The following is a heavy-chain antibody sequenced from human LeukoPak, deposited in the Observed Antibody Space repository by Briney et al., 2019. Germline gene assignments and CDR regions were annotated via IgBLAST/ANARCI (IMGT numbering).Heavy chain of an antibody. CDR2: ISSISNSI. CDR1: GFTLSSYA. V-gene: IGHV3-48*01. Sequence: GGSLRLSCAASGFTLSSYAMSWVRQAPGKGLEWVSYISSISNSIYYADSVKGRFTISRNNAKNSLYLQMNSLRAEDTVVYYCVRDGRYSGHFDSWGQGTLVTVSS. D-gene: IGHD5-12*01. CDR3: VRDGRYSGHFDS. J-gene: IGHJ4*02.